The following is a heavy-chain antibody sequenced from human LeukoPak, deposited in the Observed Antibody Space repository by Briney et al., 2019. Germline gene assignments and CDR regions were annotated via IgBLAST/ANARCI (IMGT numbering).Heavy chain of an antibody. CDR3: ARDRYYYDSSGYSY. CDR2: INHSGST. Sequence: SETLSLTCAVYGGSFSGYYWSWIRQPPGKGLEWIGEINHSGSTNYNPSLKSRATISVDTSKNQFSLKLSSVTAADTAVYYCARDRYYYDSSGYSYWGQGTLVTVSS. V-gene: IGHV4-34*01. CDR1: GGSFSGYY. D-gene: IGHD3-22*01. J-gene: IGHJ4*02.